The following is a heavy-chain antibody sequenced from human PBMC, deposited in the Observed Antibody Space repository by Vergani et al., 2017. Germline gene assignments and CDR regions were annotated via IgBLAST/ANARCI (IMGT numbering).Heavy chain of an antibody. D-gene: IGHD3-10*01. CDR2: VDSEDGET. V-gene: IGHV1-69-2*01. Sequence: EVQLVQSGTEVKKPGATVRISCRLSGYTFTDYYIHWVKQAPGKGLEWMGLVDSEDGETIYAEKFQGRVTITADKSTSTAYMELSSLRSEDTAVYYCARDLGYYGSGSSGSWFDPWGQGTLVTVSS. CDR1: GYTFTDYY. CDR3: ARDLGYYGSGSSGSWFDP. J-gene: IGHJ5*02.